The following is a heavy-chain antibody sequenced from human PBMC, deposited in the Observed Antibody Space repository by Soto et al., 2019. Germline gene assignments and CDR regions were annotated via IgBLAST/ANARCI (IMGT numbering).Heavy chain of an antibody. J-gene: IGHJ5*02. CDR3: ARDSSGYYWFDP. V-gene: IGHV4-38-2*02. D-gene: IGHD3-22*01. Sequence: LSLTCAVSGFSISSGYFWGWIRPPPGKGPEWLGSIYHSGTTYYNPSVKGRVTISVDTSKNQFSLKMSSVTAADTAVYYCARDSSGYYWFDPWGQGTLVTVSS. CDR2: IYHSGTT. CDR1: GFSISSGYF.